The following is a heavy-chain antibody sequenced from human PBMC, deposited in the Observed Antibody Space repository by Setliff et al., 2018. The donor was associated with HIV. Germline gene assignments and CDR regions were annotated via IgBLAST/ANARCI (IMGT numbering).Heavy chain of an antibody. CDR1: GFTFSLAW. CDR2: ITGSSSYT. D-gene: IGHD3-3*01. CDR3: ARERLRFLEWLPLDY. J-gene: IGHJ4*02. V-gene: IGHV3-11*06. Sequence: GGSLRLSCTASGFTFSLAWMNWVRQAPGKGLEWVSYITGSSSYTNYADSVKGRFTISRDNSENTLYLQMNSLRAEDTAVYYCARERLRFLEWLPLDYWGQGTLVTVSS.